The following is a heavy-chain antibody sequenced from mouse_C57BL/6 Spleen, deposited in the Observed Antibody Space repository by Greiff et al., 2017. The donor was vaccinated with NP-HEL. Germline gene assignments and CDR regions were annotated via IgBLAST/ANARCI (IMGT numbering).Heavy chain of an antibody. V-gene: IGHV1-7*01. CDR2: INPSSGYT. CDR3: ARSEIYYGYDSHYWYFDV. J-gene: IGHJ1*03. Sequence: QVQLQQSGAELAKPGASVKLSCKASGYTFTSYWMHWVKQRPGQGLEWIGYINPSSGYTKYNQKFKDKATLTADKSSSTAYMQLSSLTYEDSAVYYCARSEIYYGYDSHYWYFDVWGTGTTVTVSS. D-gene: IGHD2-2*01. CDR1: GYTFTSYW.